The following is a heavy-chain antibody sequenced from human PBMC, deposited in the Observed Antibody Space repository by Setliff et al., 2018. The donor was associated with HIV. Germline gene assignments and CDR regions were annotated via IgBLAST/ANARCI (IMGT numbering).Heavy chain of an antibody. J-gene: IGHJ4*02. CDR3: ARFCSGGSCPDY. CDR1: GGSFSPYY. V-gene: IGHV4-34*01. Sequence: SETLSLTCAVYGGSFSPYYWTWIRQPPGKGLEWVGEINHGGSTNYNPSLKSRVTISLDKSINQFSLKVNSVTAVDTAVYYCARFCSGGSCPDYWGQGTLVTVSS. CDR2: INHGGST. D-gene: IGHD2-15*01.